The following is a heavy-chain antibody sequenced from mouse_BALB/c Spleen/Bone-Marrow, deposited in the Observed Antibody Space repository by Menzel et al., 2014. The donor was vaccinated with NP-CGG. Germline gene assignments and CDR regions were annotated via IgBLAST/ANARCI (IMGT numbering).Heavy chain of an antibody. Sequence: EVHLVESGGGLVQPGRSLKLSCAASGFDFSGFWMGWVRQAPGKGLEWIGGINPDSSTINYTPSLKDRFIISRDNAKNTLYLQMSKVRSEDTALYYCARLGYYGGFAYWGQGTLVTVSA. V-gene: IGHV4-1*02. D-gene: IGHD2-3*01. CDR2: INPDSSTI. CDR3: ARLGYYGGFAY. CDR1: GFDFSGFW. J-gene: IGHJ3*01.